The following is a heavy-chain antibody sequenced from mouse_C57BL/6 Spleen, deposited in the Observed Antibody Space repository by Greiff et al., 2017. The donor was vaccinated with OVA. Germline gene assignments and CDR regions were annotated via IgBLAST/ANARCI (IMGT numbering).Heavy chain of an antibody. CDR3: TRRAHYYGSSYYAMDY. D-gene: IGHD1-1*01. Sequence: VQLQQSGAELVRPGASVTLSCKASGYTFTDYEMHWVKQTPVHGLEWIGAIDPETGGTAYNQKFKGKAILTADKSSSTAYMELRSLTSEDSAVYYCTRRAHYYGSSYYAMDYWGQGTSVTVSS. CDR2: IDPETGGT. J-gene: IGHJ4*01. V-gene: IGHV1-15*01. CDR1: GYTFTDYE.